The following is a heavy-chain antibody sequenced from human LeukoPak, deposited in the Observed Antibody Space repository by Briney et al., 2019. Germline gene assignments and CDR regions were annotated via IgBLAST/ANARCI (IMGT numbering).Heavy chain of an antibody. CDR2: IYYSGST. J-gene: IGHJ4*02. CDR1: GGSISSNNYY. V-gene: IGHV4-39*07. Sequence: PSETLSLTCTVSGGSISSNNYYWGWIRQPPGKGLEWIGSIYYSGSTNYNPSLKSRVTISADTSKKQFSLNLRSVTPEDTAVYYCARNLIPEQLVLNFWGQGTLVTVSS. CDR3: ARNLIPEQLVLNF. D-gene: IGHD6-13*01.